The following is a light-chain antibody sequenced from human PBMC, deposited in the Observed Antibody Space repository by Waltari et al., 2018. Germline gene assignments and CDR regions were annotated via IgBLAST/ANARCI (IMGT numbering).Light chain of an antibody. CDR3: QSADSSGTNVV. CDR1: SLPKQH. CDR2: KDS. J-gene: IGLJ2*01. Sequence: SYELTQPPSVSVSPGQTARITCSGDSLPKQHAYWYQQKPGQAPVLVIYKDSERPSGVPERFSGSSSGTTVTWIISGVQAEDEADYYCQSADSSGTNVVFGGGTKLTVL. V-gene: IGLV3-25*03.